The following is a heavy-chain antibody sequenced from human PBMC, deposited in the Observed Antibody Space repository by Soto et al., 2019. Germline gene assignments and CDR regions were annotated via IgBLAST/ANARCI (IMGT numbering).Heavy chain of an antibody. V-gene: IGHV3-23*01. CDR3: ARGSQQLAVYNWFDP. J-gene: IGHJ5*02. CDR1: EFPFSSYA. CDR2: ISGSGGST. Sequence: PGGSLRLSXAASEFPFSSYAMSWFRQAPGKGLEWVSAISGSGGSTYYADSVKGRFTISRDNSKNTLYLQMNSLRAEDTAVYYCARGSQQLAVYNWFDPWGQGTLVTVSS. D-gene: IGHD6-13*01.